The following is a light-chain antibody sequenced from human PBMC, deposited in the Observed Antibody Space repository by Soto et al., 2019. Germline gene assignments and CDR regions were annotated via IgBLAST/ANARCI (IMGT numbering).Light chain of an antibody. V-gene: IGKV3D-15*01. CDR1: QSISSY. J-gene: IGKJ1*01. CDR2: GAS. Sequence: EIVLTQSPSTLSVSPGGRVPLXWRASQSISSYLAWYQHKPGQAPRLLIYGASTRATGIPARFSGSGSGTEFTLTISSLQPEDFAVYYCQQYNSSPPWTFGQGTKVDIK. CDR3: QQYNSSPPWT.